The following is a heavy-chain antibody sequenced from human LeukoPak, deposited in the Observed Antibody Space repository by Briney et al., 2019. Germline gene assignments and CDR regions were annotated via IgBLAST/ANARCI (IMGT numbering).Heavy chain of an antibody. V-gene: IGHV3-23*01. CDR3: AKDNLRDPRGVLDY. Sequence: QAGGSLRLSCGASGFTFNNYGMNWVRQAPGKGLECVSAISGSGDNTYYADSVKGRFTISRDNSKNTLYLKMNSLRAEDTAVYYCAKDNLRDPRGVLDYWGQRTLVTVSS. J-gene: IGHJ4*02. CDR1: GFTFNNYG. CDR2: ISGSGDNT. D-gene: IGHD3-10*01.